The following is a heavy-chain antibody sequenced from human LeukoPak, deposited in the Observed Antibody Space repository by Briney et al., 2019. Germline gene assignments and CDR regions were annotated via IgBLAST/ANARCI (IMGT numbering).Heavy chain of an antibody. V-gene: IGHV3-49*04. J-gene: IGHJ5*02. Sequence: SGGSLRLSCTTSGFTFGDYAMSWVRQAPGKGREWVGFIRSKDYGGTTEYATSVKGRFTISRDDSKSIAYLQLNSLKIEDSAVYYCTKDLGYYYDSTGNLGHWGQGTLVTVSS. CDR2: IRSKDYGGTT. CDR3: TKDLGYYYDSTGNLGH. D-gene: IGHD3-22*01. CDR1: GFTFGDYA.